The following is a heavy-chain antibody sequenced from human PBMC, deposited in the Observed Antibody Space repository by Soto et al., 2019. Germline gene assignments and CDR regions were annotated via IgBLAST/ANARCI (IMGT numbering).Heavy chain of an antibody. CDR2: ISGSGGST. Sequence: GGSLRLSCAASGFTFSSYAMSWVRQAPGKGLEWVSAISGSGGSTYYADSGKGRFTISRENSKNTLYLQMNSLRAEDTAVYYCAKDLRGYCTNGVCWEDSYYYYGMDVWGQGTTVTVSS. J-gene: IGHJ6*02. CDR3: AKDLRGYCTNGVCWEDSYYYYGMDV. D-gene: IGHD2-8*01. CDR1: GFTFSSYA. V-gene: IGHV3-23*01.